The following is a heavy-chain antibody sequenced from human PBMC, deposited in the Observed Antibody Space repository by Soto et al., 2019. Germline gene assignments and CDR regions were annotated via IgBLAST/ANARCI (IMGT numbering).Heavy chain of an antibody. Sequence: QVQLQESGPGLVKPSQTLSLTCTVSGDSISRGAYYWTWIRQHPGKGLEWIGYISNSGRTYYKPSLKSRLTISLDTSENQFSLKLTSVTAADTAIYYCARARQYYDCELDPWGQGTLVTVSS. J-gene: IGHJ5*02. CDR2: ISNSGRT. CDR3: ARARQYYDCELDP. CDR1: GDSISRGAYY. D-gene: IGHD3-22*01. V-gene: IGHV4-31*03.